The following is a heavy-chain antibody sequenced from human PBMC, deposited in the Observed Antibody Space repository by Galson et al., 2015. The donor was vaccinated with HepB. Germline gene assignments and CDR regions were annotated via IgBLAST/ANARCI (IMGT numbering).Heavy chain of an antibody. D-gene: IGHD6-6*01. CDR3: ARGELVAARPGRARRFDY. Sequence: SVKVSCKASGYTFTGYYMHWVRQAPGQGLEWMGWINPNSGGTNYAQKFQGRVTMTRDTSISTAYMELSRLRSDDTAVYYCARGELVAARPGRARRFDYWGQGTLVTVSS. CDR2: INPNSGGT. V-gene: IGHV1-2*02. J-gene: IGHJ4*02. CDR1: GYTFTGYY.